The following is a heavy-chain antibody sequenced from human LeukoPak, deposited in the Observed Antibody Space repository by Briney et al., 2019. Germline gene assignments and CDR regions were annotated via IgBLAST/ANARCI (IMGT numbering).Heavy chain of an antibody. CDR2: IYYSGST. CDR3: ARTTTANGAGDY. J-gene: IGHJ4*02. D-gene: IGHD4-11*01. V-gene: IGHV4-59*12. Sequence: SETLSLTCTVSGGSISSYYWSWIRQPPGKGLEWIGYIYYSGSTYYNPSLKSRVTISVDTSKNQFSLKLSSVTAADTAVYYCARTTTANGAGDYWGQGTLVTVSS. CDR1: GGSISSYY.